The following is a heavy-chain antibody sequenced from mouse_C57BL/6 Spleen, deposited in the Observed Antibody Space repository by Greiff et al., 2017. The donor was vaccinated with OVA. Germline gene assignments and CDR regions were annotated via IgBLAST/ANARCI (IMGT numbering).Heavy chain of an antibody. V-gene: IGHV1-53*01. CDR2: INPSNGGT. CDR1: GYTFTSYW. D-gene: IGHD2-13*01. J-gene: IGHJ4*01. Sequence: QVQLQQPGTELVKPGASVKLSCKASGYTFTSYWMHWVKQRPGQGLEWIGNINPSNGGTNYNEKLKSKATLTVDKSSSTAYMQLSSLTSEDSAVYYGARLGDYVGYAMDYWGQGTSVTVSS. CDR3: ARLGDYVGYAMDY.